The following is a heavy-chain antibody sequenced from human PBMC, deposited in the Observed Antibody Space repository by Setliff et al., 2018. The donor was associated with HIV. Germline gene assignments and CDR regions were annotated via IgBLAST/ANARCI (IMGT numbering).Heavy chain of an antibody. CDR2: INTSGGSA. V-gene: IGHV1-46*01. D-gene: IGHD6-19*01. Sequence: ASVKVSCKASGYTFTTYPMHWVRQAPGQGLEWMGVINTSGGSAGYAEKFRGRVTMTRDTSTNTVYMDLRNLRSEDTAVYYCARNQGDSSGWYAGGYWGHGTLVTVSS. J-gene: IGHJ4*01. CDR3: ARNQGDSSGWYAGGY. CDR1: GYTFTTYP.